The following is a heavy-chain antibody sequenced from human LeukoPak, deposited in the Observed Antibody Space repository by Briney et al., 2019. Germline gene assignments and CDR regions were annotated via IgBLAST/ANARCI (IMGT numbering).Heavy chain of an antibody. CDR3: ARQSARITVFFDLNWFDP. CDR1: GGSISSYY. V-gene: IGHV4-4*07. CDR2: IYTSGST. D-gene: IGHD3-9*01. Sequence: SETLSLTCTVSGGSISSYYWSWIRQPAGKGLEWIGRIYTSGSTNYNPSLKSRVTMSVDTSKNQFSLKLSSVTAADTAVYYCARQSARITVFFDLNWFDPWGQGTLVTVSS. J-gene: IGHJ5*02.